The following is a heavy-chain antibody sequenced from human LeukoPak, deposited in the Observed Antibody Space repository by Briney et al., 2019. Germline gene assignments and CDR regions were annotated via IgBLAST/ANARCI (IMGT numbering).Heavy chain of an antibody. CDR1: GYTFTSNY. J-gene: IGHJ4*02. V-gene: IGHV1-46*01. Sequence: ASVKVSCKASGYTFTSNYIHWVRQAPGQGLEWMGMIHPRDGSTSYAQKFQGRVTVTRDTSTSTVHVEPSGLRSEDTAVYYCARDQEGFDYWGQGTLVTVSS. CDR2: IHPRDGST. CDR3: ARDQEGFDY.